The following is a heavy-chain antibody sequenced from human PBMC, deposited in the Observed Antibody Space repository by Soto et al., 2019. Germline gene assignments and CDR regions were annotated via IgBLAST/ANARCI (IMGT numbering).Heavy chain of an antibody. D-gene: IGHD6-19*01. Sequence: EVQLLESGGGLVQPGGSLRLSCAASGFTVSRNYMSWVRQAPGKGLEWVSVIYSGGSTYYADSMKGRFTISRDNSKNMVHLQMNSLRAEDTAVYYCARDGTSGWHHEYWGQGTLVTVSS. CDR3: ARDGTSGWHHEY. J-gene: IGHJ4*02. CDR1: GFTVSRNY. V-gene: IGHV3-66*01. CDR2: IYSGGST.